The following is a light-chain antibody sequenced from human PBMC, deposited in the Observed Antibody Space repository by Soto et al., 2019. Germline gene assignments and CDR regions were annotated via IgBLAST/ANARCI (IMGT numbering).Light chain of an antibody. Sequence: EIVLTQSPATLSLSPGERATLSCRASQSVSSYLAWYQQKPGQAPRLLIYDASNRATGIPARFSGSGSGTDFTLTISSLQPEDFAVYYCQQHSNWGGATFGGGTKVEIK. J-gene: IGKJ4*01. CDR3: QQHSNWGGAT. CDR2: DAS. V-gene: IGKV3-11*01. CDR1: QSVSSY.